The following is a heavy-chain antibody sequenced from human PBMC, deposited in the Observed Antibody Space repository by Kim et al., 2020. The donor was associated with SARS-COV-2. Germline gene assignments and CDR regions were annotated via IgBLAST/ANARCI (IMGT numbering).Heavy chain of an antibody. J-gene: IGHJ3*01. CDR3: SKGSQRRHGAFDV. V-gene: IGHV3-30*18. CDR2: ISYDGSNK. D-gene: IGHD6-25*01. Sequence: GGSLRLSCAASGFTFSSYGMHWVRQAPGKGLEWVAVISYDGSNKYYADSVKGRFTISRDNSKNTLYLQMNSLRAEDTAVYYRSKGSQRRHGAFDVLGKG. CDR1: GFTFSSYG.